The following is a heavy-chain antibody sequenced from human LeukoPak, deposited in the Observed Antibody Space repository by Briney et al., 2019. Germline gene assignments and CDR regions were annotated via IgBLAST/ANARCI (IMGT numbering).Heavy chain of an antibody. CDR3: ARIRLERRVGPRNWFDP. D-gene: IGHD1-1*01. CDR2: ISAYNGNT. Sequence: ASVKVSCKASGYTFTSYGISWVRQAPGQGLEWMGWISAYNGNTNYAQKLQGRVTMTTDTSTSTAYMELRSLRSDDTAVYYCARIRLERRVGPRNWFDPWGQGTLVTVSS. J-gene: IGHJ5*02. V-gene: IGHV1-18*01. CDR1: GYTFTSYG.